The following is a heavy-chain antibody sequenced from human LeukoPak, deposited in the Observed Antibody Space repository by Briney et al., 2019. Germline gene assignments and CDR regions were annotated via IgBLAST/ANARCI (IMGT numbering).Heavy chain of an antibody. CDR1: LYTFTGYY. D-gene: IGHD3-22*01. CDR2: IKPNGGGT. Sequence: ASFKISCKASLYTFTGYYMHWVRQAPGQRLEWIQWIKPNGGGTNYAQKFQGRVTMTRDTSISTAYMELSRLRSDDTAVYYCARTYETYYYDSSGYDAGGYWGQGTLVTVSS. CDR3: ARTYETYYYDSSGYDAGGY. V-gene: IGHV1-2*02. J-gene: IGHJ4*02.